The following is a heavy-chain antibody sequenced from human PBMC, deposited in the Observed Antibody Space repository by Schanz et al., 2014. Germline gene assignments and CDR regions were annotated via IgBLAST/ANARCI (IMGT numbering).Heavy chain of an antibody. CDR2: ISRSSGRI. J-gene: IGHJ6*02. D-gene: IGHD6-13*01. CDR1: GFTFSRYN. V-gene: IGHV3-21*04. CDR3: AKDIAPLAARPGYGMDV. Sequence: EVQLVESGGGLVKPGGSLRLSCAGTGFTFSRYNMNWVRQAPGRGLEWVSSISRSSGRIYYSDSVKGRFTISRDNAKNLVYLQMNSLRDEDTAVYYCAKDIAPLAARPGYGMDVWGQGTTVTVSS.